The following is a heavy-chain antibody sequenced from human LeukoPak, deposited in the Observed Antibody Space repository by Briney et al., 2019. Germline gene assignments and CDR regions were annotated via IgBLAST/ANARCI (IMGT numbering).Heavy chain of an antibody. V-gene: IGHV3-53*01. CDR3: AVSVRFERVWHYFNN. J-gene: IGHJ4*02. CDR1: GFTFSSNY. D-gene: IGHD3-9*01. CDR2: IYSGGST. Sequence: GGSLRLSCAASGFTFSSNYMSWVRQAPGKGLEWVSVIYSGGSTYYADSVKGRFTISRDNSKTTVFLQMNSLRAEDTAVYYCAVSVRFERVWHYFNNWGQGTQVTVSS.